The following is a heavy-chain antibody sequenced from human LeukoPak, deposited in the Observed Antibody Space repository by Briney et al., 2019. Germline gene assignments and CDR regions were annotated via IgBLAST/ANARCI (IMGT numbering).Heavy chain of an antibody. CDR1: GFTFSIYW. CDR3: ARGGSGFERYFDL. Sequence: GGSLRLSCAASGFTFSIYWMSWVRQAPGKGLEWVANIKQDGSEKYYVDSVKGRFTISRDNAKNSLYLQMNSLRAEDTAVYYCARGGSGFERYFDLWGRGTLVTVSS. J-gene: IGHJ2*01. D-gene: IGHD6-19*01. CDR2: IKQDGSEK. V-gene: IGHV3-7*05.